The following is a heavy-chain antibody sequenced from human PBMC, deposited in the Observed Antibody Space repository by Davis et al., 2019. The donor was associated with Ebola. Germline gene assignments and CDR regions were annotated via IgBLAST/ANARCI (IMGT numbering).Heavy chain of an antibody. CDR1: GYTFTSYY. V-gene: IGHV1-8*02. J-gene: IGHJ4*02. Sequence: ASVKVSCKASGYTFTSYYMHWVRQATGQGLEWMGWMNPNSGNTGYAQKFQGRVTMTRNTSISTAYMELSSLRSEDTAVYCCARGWIRYCSGGSCYSIRYYFDYWGQGTLVTVSS. CDR3: ARGWIRYCSGGSCYSIRYYFDY. CDR2: MNPNSGNT. D-gene: IGHD2-15*01.